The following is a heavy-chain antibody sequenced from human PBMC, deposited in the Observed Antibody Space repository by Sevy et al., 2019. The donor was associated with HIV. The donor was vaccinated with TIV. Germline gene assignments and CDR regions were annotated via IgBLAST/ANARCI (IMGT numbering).Heavy chain of an antibody. Sequence: GGSLRLSCAASGFTFSSYEMNWVRQAPGKGLEWVSYISNSGTTISYSDSVKGRFTISRDNARNSLYLQMKSLRAEDTAVYYCARDLPPSATTVAHFYCWGQGTLVTVSS. CDR1: GFTFSSYE. CDR3: ARDLPPSATTVAHFYC. D-gene: IGHD4-17*01. V-gene: IGHV3-48*03. J-gene: IGHJ4*02. CDR2: ISNSGTTI.